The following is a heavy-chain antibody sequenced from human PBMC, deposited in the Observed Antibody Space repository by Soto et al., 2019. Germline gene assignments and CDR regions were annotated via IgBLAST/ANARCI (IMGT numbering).Heavy chain of an antibody. J-gene: IGHJ4*02. CDR3: AINSIAAAMLLF. V-gene: IGHV1-8*01. Sequence: ASVKVSCKASGDTFTSYDINCVRRATGQGLEWMGWMNPNSGNTGYAQKFQGRVTMTRNTSISTAYMELSSLRSEDTAVYYCAINSIAAAMLLFWGQGTLVTVSS. CDR1: GDTFTSYD. CDR2: MNPNSGNT. D-gene: IGHD6-25*01.